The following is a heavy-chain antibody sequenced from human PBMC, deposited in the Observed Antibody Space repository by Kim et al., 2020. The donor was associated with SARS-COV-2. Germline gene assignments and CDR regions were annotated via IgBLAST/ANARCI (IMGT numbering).Heavy chain of an antibody. J-gene: IGHJ4*01. Sequence: GGSLRLSCEASGITFSNYYMSWIRQAPGKGLEWVSFISSSGSYKNYADSLKGRFTISRDNAENLLYLEMNSLRADDTAGYYCARVLAGASGGYHFDSWG. V-gene: IGHV3-11*05. D-gene: IGHD6-19*01. CDR1: GITFSNYY. CDR3: ARVLAGASGGYHFDS. CDR2: ISSSGSYK.